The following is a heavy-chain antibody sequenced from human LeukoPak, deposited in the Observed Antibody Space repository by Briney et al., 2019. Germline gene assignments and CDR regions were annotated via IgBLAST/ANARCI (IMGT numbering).Heavy chain of an antibody. V-gene: IGHV3-53*01. CDR1: GFTVSSNY. CDR2: IYSGGST. Sequence: GSLRLSCAASGFTVSSNYMSWVRQAPGKGLEWVPVIYSGGSTYYADSVKGRFTISRDNSKNTLYLQMNSLRAEDTAVYYCARTGDSSGYYYASSLYFDYWGQGTLVTVSS. CDR3: ARTGDSSGYYYASSLYFDY. J-gene: IGHJ4*02. D-gene: IGHD3-22*01.